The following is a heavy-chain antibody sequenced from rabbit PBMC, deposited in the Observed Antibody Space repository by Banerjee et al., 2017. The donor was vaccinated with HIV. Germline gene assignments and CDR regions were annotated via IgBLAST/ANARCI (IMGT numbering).Heavy chain of an antibody. Sequence: QSLEESGGGLVQPEGSLTLTCTASGFSFSGSHYMCWVRQAPGKGLEWIACIVPGSSANTYYASWAKGRFTISKTSSTTVTLQMTSLTAADTATYFCARRAGINNGGHFNLWGPGTLVTVS. D-gene: IGHD4-2*01. J-gene: IGHJ4*01. CDR3: ARRAGINNGGHFNL. CDR1: GFSFSGSHY. V-gene: IGHV1S40*01. CDR2: IVPGSSANT.